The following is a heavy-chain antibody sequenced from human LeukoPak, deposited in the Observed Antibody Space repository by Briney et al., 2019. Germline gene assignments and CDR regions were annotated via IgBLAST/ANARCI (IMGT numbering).Heavy chain of an antibody. V-gene: IGHV3-23*01. Sequence: GGSLRLSCAASGFTFSSYAMSWVRQAPGKGLEWVSAISGSGGSTYYADSVKGRFTISRDNAKNSLYLQMNSLRAEDTAVYYCARLSGYWRHFDYWGQGTLVTVSS. CDR3: ARLSGYWRHFDY. CDR2: ISGSGGST. D-gene: IGHD3-22*01. J-gene: IGHJ4*02. CDR1: GFTFSSYA.